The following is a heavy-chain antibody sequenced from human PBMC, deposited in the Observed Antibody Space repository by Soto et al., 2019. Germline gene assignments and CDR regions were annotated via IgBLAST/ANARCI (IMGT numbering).Heavy chain of an antibody. Sequence: GASVKVSCKASGYTFTSYYMHWMRQAPGQGLEWMGIINPSGGSTSYAQKFQGRVTMTRDTSTSTVYMELSRLRSDDTAVYYCARGYTDAFDIWGQGAMVTVSS. D-gene: IGHD3-16*02. CDR1: GYTFTSYY. CDR3: ARGYTDAFDI. CDR2: INPSGGST. J-gene: IGHJ3*02. V-gene: IGHV1-46*01.